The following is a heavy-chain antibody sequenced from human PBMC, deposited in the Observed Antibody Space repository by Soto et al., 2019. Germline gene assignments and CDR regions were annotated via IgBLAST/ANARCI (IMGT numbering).Heavy chain of an antibody. D-gene: IGHD3-10*01. CDR3: ARFGSGSYYNDYYYGMDV. Sequence: SVKVSCKASGGTFSSYAISWVRQAPGQGLEWMGGIIPIFGTANYAQKFQGRVTITADESTSTAYMELSSLRSEDTAVYYCARFGSGSYYNDYYYGMDVWGQGTTVTISS. J-gene: IGHJ6*02. CDR2: IIPIFGTA. V-gene: IGHV1-69*13. CDR1: GGTFSSYA.